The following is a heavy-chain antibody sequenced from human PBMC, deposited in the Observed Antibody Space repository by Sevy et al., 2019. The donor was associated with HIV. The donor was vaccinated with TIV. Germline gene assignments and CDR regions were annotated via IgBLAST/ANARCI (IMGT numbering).Heavy chain of an antibody. Sequence: GGSLRLSCVASGFTFSSHAMNWVRQVPGKGLEWVSSIGTNGDGRYYADSVKGRFTISRDNSKSTLYLQMNSLRADDTALYYCSKPIYFYDNSGYSGDYWGQGIRVTVSS. J-gene: IGHJ4*02. V-gene: IGHV3-23*01. CDR2: IGTNGDGR. D-gene: IGHD3-22*01. CDR1: GFTFSSHA. CDR3: SKPIYFYDNSGYSGDY.